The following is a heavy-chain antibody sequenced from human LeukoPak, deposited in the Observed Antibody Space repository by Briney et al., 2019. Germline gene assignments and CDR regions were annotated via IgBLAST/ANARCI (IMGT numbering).Heavy chain of an antibody. Sequence: ASETLSLTCTVSGGSISTYYWSWIRQPPGKGREWIGYISNSETTNYNPSLKSRVVISVDTSKNHFSLKMNSVTAADTAVYYCARHENDFWSGYYYFDYWGQGTLVTVSS. CDR1: GGSISTYY. V-gene: IGHV4-59*08. J-gene: IGHJ4*02. D-gene: IGHD3-3*01. CDR2: ISNSETT. CDR3: ARHENDFWSGYYYFDY.